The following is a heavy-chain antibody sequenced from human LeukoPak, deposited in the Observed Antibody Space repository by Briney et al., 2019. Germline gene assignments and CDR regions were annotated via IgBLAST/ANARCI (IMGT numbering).Heavy chain of an antibody. J-gene: IGHJ4*02. Sequence: GGSLRLSCAASGFTFSSYSMNWVRQAPGKGLEWVSYISSSNSSIYYADSVKGRFTLSRDNAKNSLSLQMNSLRAEDTAVYYCARDQGSGRYPIDYWGQGTLVTVSS. D-gene: IGHD6-19*01. V-gene: IGHV3-48*01. CDR3: ARDQGSGRYPIDY. CDR1: GFTFSSYS. CDR2: ISSSNSSI.